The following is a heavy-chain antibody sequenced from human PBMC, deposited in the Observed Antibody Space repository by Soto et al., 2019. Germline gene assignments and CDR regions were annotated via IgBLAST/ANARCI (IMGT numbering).Heavy chain of an antibody. J-gene: IGHJ4*02. CDR2: INIDGSFT. D-gene: IGHD1-26*01. CDR1: GFTFSTYY. V-gene: IGHV3-74*03. Sequence: EVHLVESGGGLVQPGGSPRLSCAASGFTFSTYYMHWVRQAPGKGLEWVSRINIDGSFTTYTESVKGRFTIFRDNAKNTLYLQMNSLRAEDTAVYYCIKYGADWGQGTLVTVSS. CDR3: IKYGAD.